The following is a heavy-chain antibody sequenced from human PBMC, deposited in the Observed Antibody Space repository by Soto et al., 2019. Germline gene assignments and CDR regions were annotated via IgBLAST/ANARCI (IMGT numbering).Heavy chain of an antibody. CDR3: ARQYYFGSGSSYSRPFDF. V-gene: IGHV4-39*01. CDR1: GGSIISSSYY. J-gene: IGHJ4*02. D-gene: IGHD3-10*01. CDR2: IYYSGNT. Sequence: QLQLQESGPGLVKPSETLSLTCTVSGGSIISSSYYWGWIRQPPGKGLEWIGSIYYSGNTYYNPSLKSRVTICVDTAKNQFSLKLSSVTASDTALYYCARQYYFGSGSSYSRPFDFWGQGTLVTVSS.